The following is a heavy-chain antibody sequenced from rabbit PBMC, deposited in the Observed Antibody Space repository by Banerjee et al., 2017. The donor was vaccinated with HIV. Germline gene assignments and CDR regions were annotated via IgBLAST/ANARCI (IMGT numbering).Heavy chain of an antibody. Sequence: QEQLEESGGDLVKPEGSLTITCTASGFSFSNKYVMCWVRQAPGKGLEWIGCIYTGNSGSTYYASWAKGRFTISKSSSTTVTLQMTSLTVADTATYFCARDDAGVVGYDWDLWGQGTLVTVS. CDR1: GFSFSNKYV. CDR2: IYTGNSGST. V-gene: IGHV1S45*01. D-gene: IGHD4-2*01. J-gene: IGHJ4*01. CDR3: ARDDAGVVGYDWDL.